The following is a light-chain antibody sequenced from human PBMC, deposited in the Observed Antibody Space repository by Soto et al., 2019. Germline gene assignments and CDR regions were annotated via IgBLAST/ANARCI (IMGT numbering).Light chain of an antibody. CDR3: QQYGTSLFT. Sequence: ELVLTQSPGTLSLSPGDRATLSCRSIQSAYRSYLSWYQQKPGQAPRLLIYGASNRATGIPDRFSGSGAVTDFNLTISGLEPEDFSVYYCQQYGTSLFTFGGGTRVEIK. CDR1: QSAYRSY. CDR2: GAS. J-gene: IGKJ4*01. V-gene: IGKV3-20*01.